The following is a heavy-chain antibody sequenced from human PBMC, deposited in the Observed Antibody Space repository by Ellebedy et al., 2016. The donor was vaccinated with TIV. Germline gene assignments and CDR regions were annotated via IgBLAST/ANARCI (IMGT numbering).Heavy chain of an antibody. D-gene: IGHD3-10*01. V-gene: IGHV1-3*01. J-gene: IGHJ4*02. CDR2: INAGNGDT. Sequence: ASVKVSXXASGYTFTSHIIHWVRQAPGQWLEWLGWINAGNGDTKYSQKFQGRVTITRDTSASTAYMEMSSLRSEDTAVFYCARDPEGPYYYGSGKFDYWGQGTLVTVSS. CDR1: GYTFTSHI. CDR3: ARDPEGPYYYGSGKFDY.